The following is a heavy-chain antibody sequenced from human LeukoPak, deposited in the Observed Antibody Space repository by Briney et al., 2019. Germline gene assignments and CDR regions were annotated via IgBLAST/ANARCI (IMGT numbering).Heavy chain of an antibody. V-gene: IGHV4-34*01. CDR3: ARGYPYYYDSSGYFRAKYYFDY. Sequence: SETLSLTCAVYGGSFSGYFWTWIRQPPGKGLGWMGKITHSGSTNYNPSLKSRATISIDTSTPEFSRNLSSVTDADTAVYYCARGYPYYYDSSGYFRAKYYFDYWGQGTLVTVSS. D-gene: IGHD3-22*01. CDR1: GGSFSGYF. CDR2: ITHSGST. J-gene: IGHJ4*02.